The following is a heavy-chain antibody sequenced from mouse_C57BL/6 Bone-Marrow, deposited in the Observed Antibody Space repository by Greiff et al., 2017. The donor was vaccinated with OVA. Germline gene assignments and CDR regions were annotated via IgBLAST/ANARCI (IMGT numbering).Heavy chain of an antibody. CDR3: ARHYYGSSYLSYYFDY. V-gene: IGHV5-6*02. Sequence: EVKLEESGGDLVKPGGSLKLSCAASGFTFSSYGMSWVRQTPDKRLEWVATISSGGSYTYYPDSVKGRFTISRDNAKNTLYLQMSSLKSEDTAMYYCARHYYGSSYLSYYFDYWGQGTTLTVSS. J-gene: IGHJ2*01. D-gene: IGHD1-1*01. CDR2: ISSGGSYT. CDR1: GFTFSSYG.